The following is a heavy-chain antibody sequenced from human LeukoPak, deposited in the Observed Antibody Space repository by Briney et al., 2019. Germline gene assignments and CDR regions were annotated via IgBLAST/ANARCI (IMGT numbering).Heavy chain of an antibody. V-gene: IGHV1-2*02. J-gene: IGHJ4*02. D-gene: IGHD3-3*01. Sequence: GVSVTVSCKVSGYTLTELSMHWVRQAPGQGLEWMGWINPDSGGTNYAQKFQGRVTMTRDTSITTAYMELSRLTSDDTAVYYCARDLGYSRRYYDFSDWGQGTLVTVSS. CDR2: INPDSGGT. CDR1: GYTLTELS. CDR3: ARDLGYSRRYYDFSD.